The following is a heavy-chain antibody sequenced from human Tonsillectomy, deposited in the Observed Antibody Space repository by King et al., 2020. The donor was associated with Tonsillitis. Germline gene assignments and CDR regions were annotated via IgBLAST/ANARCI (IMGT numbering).Heavy chain of an antibody. J-gene: IGHJ4*02. CDR3: ARDQGQPLQWLVQDWDY. CDR2: ISAYNGDT. D-gene: IGHD6-19*01. V-gene: IGHV1-18*04. CDR1: GYTFSSYG. Sequence: QLVQSGAEMKKPGASVKVSCKASGYTFSSYGISWVRQAPGQGLEWMGWISAYNGDTNYVQKLQGRVSMTTDASTNTAYMELRRLTSDDTAVYFCARDQGQPLQWLVQDWDYWGQGTLVTVSS.